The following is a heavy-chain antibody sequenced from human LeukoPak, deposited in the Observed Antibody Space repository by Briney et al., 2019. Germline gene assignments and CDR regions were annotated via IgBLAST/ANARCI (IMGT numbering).Heavy chain of an antibody. Sequence: GGSLRLSCAASGFTVSSNYMSWVRQAPGKGLEWVSVIYSGGSTYYADSVKGRFTISRDNSKNTLYLQMNSLRAEDTAVYYCARAKRYCSSTSCHPVDYWGQGTLVTVSS. V-gene: IGHV3-53*01. CDR3: ARAKRYCSSTSCHPVDY. CDR2: IYSGGST. D-gene: IGHD2-2*01. CDR1: GFTVSSNY. J-gene: IGHJ4*02.